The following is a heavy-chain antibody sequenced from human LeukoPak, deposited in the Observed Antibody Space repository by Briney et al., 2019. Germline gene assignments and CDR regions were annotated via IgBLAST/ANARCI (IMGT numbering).Heavy chain of an antibody. Sequence: PSETLSLTCTVSGGYISSYYWSWIRQPPGEGLKWIGYVYYTGSTNYNTSLKSRVSISVDTSKNQFSLKVRSVTAADTAVYYCARGKVYYDSSGYYLPDAFDIWGQGTMVTVSS. CDR3: ARGKVYYDSSGYYLPDAFDI. J-gene: IGHJ3*02. CDR1: GGYISSYY. CDR2: VYYTGST. V-gene: IGHV4-59*01. D-gene: IGHD3-22*01.